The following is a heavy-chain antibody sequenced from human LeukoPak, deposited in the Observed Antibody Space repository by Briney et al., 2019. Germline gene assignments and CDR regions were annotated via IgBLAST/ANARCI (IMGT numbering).Heavy chain of an antibody. D-gene: IGHD6-19*01. CDR1: GGSISSSNW. CDR3: ARGVGSSGLDWYFDL. V-gene: IGHV4-4*02. Sequence: PSETLSLTCAVSGGSISSSNWWSWVRQPPGKGLEWIGEIYHSGSTNYNPSLKSRVTISVDKSKNQFSLKLSSVTAADTAVYYCARGVGSSGLDWYFDLWGRGTLVTVSS. J-gene: IGHJ2*01. CDR2: IYHSGST.